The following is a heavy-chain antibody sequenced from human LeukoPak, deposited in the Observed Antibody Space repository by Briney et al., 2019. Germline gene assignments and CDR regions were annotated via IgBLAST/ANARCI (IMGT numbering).Heavy chain of an antibody. Sequence: SETLSLTCTVSGGSISSYYRSWIRQPPAKGLEWIGYIYYSGSTNYNPSLKSRVTISVDTSKNQFSLKLSSVTAADTAVYYCARVLKGTYYYYYGMDVWGQGTTVTVSS. J-gene: IGHJ6*02. D-gene: IGHD3-10*01. CDR3: ARVLKGTYYYYYGMDV. CDR2: IYYSGST. V-gene: IGHV4-59*01. CDR1: GGSISSYY.